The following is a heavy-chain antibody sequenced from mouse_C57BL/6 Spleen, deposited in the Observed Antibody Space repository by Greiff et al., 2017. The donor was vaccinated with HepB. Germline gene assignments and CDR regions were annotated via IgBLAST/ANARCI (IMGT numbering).Heavy chain of an antibody. CDR1: GYSITSGYY. V-gene: IGHV3-6*01. CDR2: ISYDGSN. D-gene: IGHD2-4*01. J-gene: IGHJ3*01. CDR3: ARDPYDYDEGLFAY. Sequence: EVQLQQSGPGLVKPSQSLSLTCSVTGYSITSGYYWNWIRQFPGNKLEWMGYISYDGSNNYNPSLKNRISITRDTSKNQFFLKLNSVTTEDTATYYCARDPYDYDEGLFAYWGQGTLVTVSA.